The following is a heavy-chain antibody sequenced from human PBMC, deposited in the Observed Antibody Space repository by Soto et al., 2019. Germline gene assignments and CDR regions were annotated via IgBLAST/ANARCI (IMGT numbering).Heavy chain of an antibody. D-gene: IGHD1-1*01. CDR3: ARDEYNDSSD. CDR2: IFHDGST. V-gene: IGHV4-4*02. J-gene: IGHJ4*02. Sequence: QVHLQESGPGLVKPSGTLSLTCAVCGASISSGSWWSWVRQPPGKGLEWIGEIFHDGSTNYNPSLKSRVTMSVDKSKNYFSLELTSVTAADTALYYCARDEYNDSSDWGQGTLVTVSS. CDR1: GASISSGSW.